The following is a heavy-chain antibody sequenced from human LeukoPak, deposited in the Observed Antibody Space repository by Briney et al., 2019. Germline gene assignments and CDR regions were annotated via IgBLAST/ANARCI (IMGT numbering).Heavy chain of an antibody. V-gene: IGHV1-3*01. CDR2: INAGNGNT. J-gene: IGHJ4*02. Sequence: ASVKVSCKASGYTFTSYAMHWVRQAPGQRLEWMGWINAGNGNTKHSQKFQGRVTITRDTSASTAYMELSGLRSEDTAVYYCARGEAATDSFDYWGQGTLVTVSS. CDR1: GYTFTSYA. D-gene: IGHD6-25*01. CDR3: ARGEAATDSFDY.